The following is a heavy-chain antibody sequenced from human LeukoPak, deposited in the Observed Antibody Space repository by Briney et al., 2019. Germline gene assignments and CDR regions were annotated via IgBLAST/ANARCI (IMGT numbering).Heavy chain of an antibody. CDR1: GFTFSSYA. J-gene: IGHJ6*02. D-gene: IGHD2-21*02. CDR2: ISGSGGST. Sequence: GGSLRLSCAASGFTFSSYAMSWVRQAPGKGLEWVSAISGSGGSTYYADSVKGRFTISRDNSKNTLYLQMNSLRAEDTAVYYCAKDFSLYCGGDCLTPPNYYYGMDVWGQGTTVTVSS. CDR3: AKDFSLYCGGDCLTPPNYYYGMDV. V-gene: IGHV3-23*01.